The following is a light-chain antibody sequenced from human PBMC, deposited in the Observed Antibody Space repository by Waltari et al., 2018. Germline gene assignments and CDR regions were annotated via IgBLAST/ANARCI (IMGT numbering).Light chain of an antibody. V-gene: IGLV2-14*03. Sequence: QSALTQPASVSGSPGQSITISCTGTSSDVGGYNYVSWYQQHPGKAPKLIIYDVSNRPSGISNRFSGSKSGNTASLTISGLQAEDEADYYCSSYISSSTRELFGGGTSLTVL. CDR1: SSDVGGYNY. CDR2: DVS. J-gene: IGLJ2*01. CDR3: SSYISSSTREL.